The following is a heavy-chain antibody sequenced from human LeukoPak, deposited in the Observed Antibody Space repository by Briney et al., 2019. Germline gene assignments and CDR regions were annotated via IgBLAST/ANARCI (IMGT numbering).Heavy chain of an antibody. V-gene: IGHV5-51*01. Sequence: GESLKISCKGSGYSFTSYWIGWVRQMPGKGLEWVGFIYPGDSDTRYGPSFQGQVTISADKSISTAYLQWSSLKVSDTAMYYCARHGEKSYDFWSGYPNNWFDPWGQGTLVTVSS. D-gene: IGHD3-3*01. J-gene: IGHJ5*02. CDR3: ARHGEKSYDFWSGYPNNWFDP. CDR1: GYSFTSYW. CDR2: IYPGDSDT.